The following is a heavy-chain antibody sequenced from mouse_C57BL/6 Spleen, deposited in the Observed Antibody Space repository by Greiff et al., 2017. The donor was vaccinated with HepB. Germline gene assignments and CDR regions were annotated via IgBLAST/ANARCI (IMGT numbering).Heavy chain of an antibody. CDR2: IDPEDGDT. CDR1: GFNIKDYY. V-gene: IGHV14-1*01. D-gene: IGHD3-2*02. CDR3: TTDSSGYSYYFDY. J-gene: IGHJ2*01. Sequence: EVQLQQSGAELVRPGASVKLSCTASGFNIKDYYMHWVKQRPEQGLEWIGRIDPEDGDTEYAPKFQGKATMTADTSSNTAYLQLSSLTSEDTAVYYCTTDSSGYSYYFDYWGRSTTLTVSS.